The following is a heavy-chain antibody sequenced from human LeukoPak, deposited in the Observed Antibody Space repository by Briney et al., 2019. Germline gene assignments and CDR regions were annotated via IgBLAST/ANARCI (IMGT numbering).Heavy chain of an antibody. D-gene: IGHD3-10*01. Sequence: GASVKVSCKASGYTFTSYGINWVRQATGQGLEWIGWMNPRNGNTGYAQKFQGRVTMTRDTSISTAYMELRSLRSEDTAVYYCVRDGEGVAISVNYWFDPWGQGTLVTVSS. CDR3: VRDGEGVAISVNYWFDP. J-gene: IGHJ5*02. CDR1: GYTFTSYG. V-gene: IGHV1-8*02. CDR2: MNPRNGNT.